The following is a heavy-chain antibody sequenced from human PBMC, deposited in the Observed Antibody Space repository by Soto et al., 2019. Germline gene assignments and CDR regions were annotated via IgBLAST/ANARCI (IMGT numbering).Heavy chain of an antibody. CDR1: GFTFSSYS. D-gene: IGHD3-9*01. V-gene: IGHV3-48*01. CDR2: ISSSSSTI. CDR3: ARSPDAYYDILTGYYRQRDYYYMDV. J-gene: IGHJ6*03. Sequence: EVQLVESGGGLVQPGGSLRLSCAASGFTFSSYSMNWVRQAPGKGLEWVSYISSSSSTIYYADSVKGRFTISRDNAKNELYLQMNSLRAEDTAVYYCARSPDAYYDILTGYYRQRDYYYMDVWGKGTTVTVSS.